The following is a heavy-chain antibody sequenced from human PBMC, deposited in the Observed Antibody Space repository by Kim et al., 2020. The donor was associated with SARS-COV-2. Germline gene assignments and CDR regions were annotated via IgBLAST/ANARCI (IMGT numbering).Heavy chain of an antibody. CDR2: FRVAGGDT. Sequence: GGSLRLSCVASGFTFSNYDMSWVRQAPGKGLEWVSVFRVAGGDTFYTDSVKGRFTISRDNSKNTLFLQMNSLTVEDTAVYYCAKPRLPHQVGAKPFDYWGQGILVTVSS. CDR1: GFTFSNYD. V-gene: IGHV3-23*01. J-gene: IGHJ4*02. CDR3: AKPRLPHQVGAKPFDY. D-gene: IGHD1-26*01.